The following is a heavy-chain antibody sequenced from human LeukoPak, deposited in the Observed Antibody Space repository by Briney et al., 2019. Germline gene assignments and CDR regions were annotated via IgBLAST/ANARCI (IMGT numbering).Heavy chain of an antibody. D-gene: IGHD4-23*01. Sequence: GGSLRLSCAASGFTFSSYSMNWVRQAPGKGLEWVSSISSSSSYIYYADSVKGRFTISRDNAKNSLYLQMNSLRAEDTAVYYCARGVDHYGGNAISRTFDYWGQGTLVTVSS. J-gene: IGHJ4*02. CDR3: ARGVDHYGGNAISRTFDY. CDR1: GFTFSSYS. V-gene: IGHV3-21*01. CDR2: ISSSSSYI.